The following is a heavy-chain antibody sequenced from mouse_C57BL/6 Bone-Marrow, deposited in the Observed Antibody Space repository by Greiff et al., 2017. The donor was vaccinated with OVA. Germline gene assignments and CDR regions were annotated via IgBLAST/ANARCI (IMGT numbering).Heavy chain of an antibody. CDR1: GFTFSDYY. CDR2: INYDGSST. Sequence: EVQLVESEGGLVQPGSSMKLSCTASGFTFSDYYMAWVRQVPEKGLEWVANINYDGSSTYYLDSLKSRFIISRDNAKSILYLQMSSLKSEDTATYYCARDHCGYFDCRGQGTTLTVAS. V-gene: IGHV5-16*01. J-gene: IGHJ2*01. CDR3: ARDHCGYFDC.